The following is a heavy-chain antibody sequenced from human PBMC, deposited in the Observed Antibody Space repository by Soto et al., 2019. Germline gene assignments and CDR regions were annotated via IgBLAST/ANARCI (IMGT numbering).Heavy chain of an antibody. CDR3: ASQTGTTGNYFYGMDV. D-gene: IGHD1-1*01. J-gene: IGHJ6*02. CDR1: GGTFSRYG. CDR2: IIPIFGTA. Sequence: QVQLVQSGAEVKKPGSSVKVSCKASGGTFSRYGISWVRQAPGQGLEWMGGIIPIFGTANYTQKFQGRVTSTADESTSTAYMELRSLRSEDTAVYYCASQTGTTGNYFYGMDVWGQGTTVTVSS. V-gene: IGHV1-69*12.